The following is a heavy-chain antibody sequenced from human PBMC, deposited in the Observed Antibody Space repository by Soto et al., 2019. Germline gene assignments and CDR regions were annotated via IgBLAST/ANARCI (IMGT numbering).Heavy chain of an antibody. J-gene: IGHJ4*02. Sequence: QVQQQESGPGLVKPSETLSLTCSVSGDSVSSRNYQWSWIRQPPGKGLEWIGYFSYSVTTNYNPSLKSRVTLSVDTSKNQFSLRLSSVTAADTAVYYCARDNWGSLDYWGQGALVTVSS. V-gene: IGHV4-61*01. CDR3: ARDNWGSLDY. CDR1: GDSVSSRNYQ. CDR2: FSYSVTT. D-gene: IGHD7-27*01.